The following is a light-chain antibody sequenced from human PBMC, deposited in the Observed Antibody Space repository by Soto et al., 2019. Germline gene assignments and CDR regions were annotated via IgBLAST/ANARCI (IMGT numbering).Light chain of an antibody. CDR1: QSVSSN. J-gene: IGKJ1*01. Sequence: IVMTQSPATLSVSPGERATLSCRASQSVSSNLAWYQQKPGQPPRLLIYRASTRATGIPARFSGSGSGTEFTLTISSLQSEDFAVYYCQHYNNWLPWTFGQGTKVEIK. CDR3: QHYNNWLPWT. CDR2: RAS. V-gene: IGKV3-15*01.